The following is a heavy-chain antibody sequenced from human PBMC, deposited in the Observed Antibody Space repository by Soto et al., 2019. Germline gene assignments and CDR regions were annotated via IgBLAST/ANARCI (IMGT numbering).Heavy chain of an antibody. D-gene: IGHD5-12*01. CDR2: IYYTGST. J-gene: IGHJ4*02. Sequence: PSETLSLTCTVSGGSISSFYWSWIRQPPGRGLEWIGYIYYTGSTNYNPSLKSRVTISVDTSKNQFSLKLSSMTAADTAVYYCARGRDGYNLLNFDYWGQGTLVTVSS. CDR3: ARGRDGYNLLNFDY. V-gene: IGHV4-59*01. CDR1: GGSISSFY.